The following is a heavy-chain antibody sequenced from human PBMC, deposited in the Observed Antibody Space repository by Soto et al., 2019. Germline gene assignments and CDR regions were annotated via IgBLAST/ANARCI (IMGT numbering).Heavy chain of an antibody. CDR3: ATDRGFGNASVPYS. J-gene: IGHJ4*02. D-gene: IGHD3-10*01. Sequence: QAQLVESGGGVVQPGRSLRLSCAASGFTFSSYGMHWARQAPGTGLEWVAVISYDGSLQHYADSVKGRFTIARDNSKSMLILQMNSLRAEDPAVYYCATDRGFGNASVPYSWGPGTLVSVSS. CDR2: ISYDGSLQ. CDR1: GFTFSSYG. V-gene: IGHV3-30*03.